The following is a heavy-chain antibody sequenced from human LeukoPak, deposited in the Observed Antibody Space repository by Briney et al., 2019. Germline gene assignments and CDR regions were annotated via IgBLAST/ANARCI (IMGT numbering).Heavy chain of an antibody. CDR1: GGSISSYY. CDR3: AGVSWFPGTSYYYMDV. J-gene: IGHJ6*03. V-gene: IGHV4-59*01. D-gene: IGHD1-1*01. Sequence: SETLSLTCTVSGGSISSYYWSWIRQPPGKGLEWIGYINYSGSTNYNPSLKSRITIPVDTSKNQFSLKLSSVTAADTAVYYCAGVSWFPGTSYYYMDVWGKGTTVTISS. CDR2: INYSGST.